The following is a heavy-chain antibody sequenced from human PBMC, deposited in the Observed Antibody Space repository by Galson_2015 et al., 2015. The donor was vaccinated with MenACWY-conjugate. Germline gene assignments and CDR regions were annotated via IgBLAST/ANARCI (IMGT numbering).Heavy chain of an antibody. D-gene: IGHD3-3*01. CDR2: INHSGST. CDR1: GGSFSGYY. Sequence: ATLSLTCAVYGGSFSGYYWSWIRQPPGKGLEWIGEINHSGSTNYNPSLKSRVTISVDTSKNQFSLKLSSVTAADTAVYYCARVAYDFWSGEIDYWGQGTLVTVSS. V-gene: IGHV4-34*01. J-gene: IGHJ4*02. CDR3: ARVAYDFWSGEIDY.